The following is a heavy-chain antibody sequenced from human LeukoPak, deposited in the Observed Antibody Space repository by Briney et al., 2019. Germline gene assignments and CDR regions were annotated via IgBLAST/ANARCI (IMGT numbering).Heavy chain of an antibody. CDR2: ISSSGSTI. V-gene: IGHV3-48*03. D-gene: IGHD3-3*01. J-gene: IGHJ4*02. Sequence: GGSLRLSCAASGFTFSSYEMNWVRQAPGKGLEWVSFISSSGSTIYYADSVKGRLTTSRDNAANSLYLQMNSLRAEDTAVYYCVRDRGNDFWGADVSYFDYWGQGTLVTVSS. CDR1: GFTFSSYE. CDR3: VRDRGNDFWGADVSYFDY.